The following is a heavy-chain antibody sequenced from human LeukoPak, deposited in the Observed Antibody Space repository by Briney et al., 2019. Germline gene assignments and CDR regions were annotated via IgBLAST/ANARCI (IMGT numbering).Heavy chain of an antibody. Sequence: GGSLRLSCAGSGFTFSSDAMTWVRQAPGKGLEWVSAISGSSGSTYYADSVKGRFTISRDNSKNTLYLQMNSLRADDTAVYYCAKGSRIPAAGPYYFDHWGQGTLVTVSS. CDR1: GFTFSSDA. CDR3: AKGSRIPAAGPYYFDH. V-gene: IGHV3-23*01. D-gene: IGHD6-25*01. J-gene: IGHJ4*02. CDR2: ISGSSGST.